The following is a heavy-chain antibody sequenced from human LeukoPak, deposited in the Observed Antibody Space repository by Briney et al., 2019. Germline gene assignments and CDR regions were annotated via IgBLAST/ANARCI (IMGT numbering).Heavy chain of an antibody. CDR2: IWYDGSNK. CDR1: GFTFSSYG. CDR3: ARDHSSQGMDV. Sequence: PGGSLRLSCAASGFTFSSYGMHWVRQAPGKGLEWVAVIWYDGSNKYYADSVKGRFTISRDNSKNTLYLQMNSLRAEDTAVYYCARDHSSQGMDVWGQGTTVTVSS. V-gene: IGHV3-33*01. J-gene: IGHJ6*02.